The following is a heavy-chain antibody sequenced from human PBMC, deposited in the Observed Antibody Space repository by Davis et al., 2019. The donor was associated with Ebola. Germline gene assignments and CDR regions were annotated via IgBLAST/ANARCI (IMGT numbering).Heavy chain of an antibody. J-gene: IGHJ4*02. V-gene: IGHV3-74*01. CDR1: GFTFSSSW. CDR2: INSDGRIR. CDR3: ARLLIGSGYFFDY. Sequence: GESLKISCAASGFTFSSSWVQWVRQAPRKGLVWVSRINSDGRIRSYGDSVKGRFTISRYNSKNTLYLQMNSLRAEDTAVYYCARLLIGSGYFFDYWGQGTLVTVSS. D-gene: IGHD3-22*01.